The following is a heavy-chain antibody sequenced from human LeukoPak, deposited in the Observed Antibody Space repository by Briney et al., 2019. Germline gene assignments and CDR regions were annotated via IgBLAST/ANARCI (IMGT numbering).Heavy chain of an antibody. J-gene: IGHJ4*02. Sequence: GGSLRLSCAASGFSFGDAWMNWVRQAPGKGLEWVGHIRSKADGGTPDYIAPVKGRFTISRDDSKDTLYLQMNSLNTEDTAMYYCTTRSPARYCSDGACYSGADYWGQGTLVTVSS. V-gene: IGHV3-15*07. CDR3: TTRSPARYCSDGACYSGADY. CDR1: GFSFGDAW. CDR2: IRSKADGGTP. D-gene: IGHD2-15*01.